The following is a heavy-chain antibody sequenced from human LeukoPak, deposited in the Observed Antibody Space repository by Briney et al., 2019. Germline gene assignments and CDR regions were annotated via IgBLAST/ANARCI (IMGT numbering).Heavy chain of an antibody. V-gene: IGHV3-48*01. CDR2: ISSSSSTI. J-gene: IGHJ4*02. D-gene: IGHD1-26*01. Sequence: GGSLRLSCAASGFTFSSYRMNWVRQAPGKGLEWVSYISSSSSTIYYADSVKGRFTISRDNAKNSLYLQMNSLRAEDTAVYYCARDYALGSSSSGGPMANWGQGTLVTVSS. CDR3: ARDYALGSSSSGGPMAN. CDR1: GFTFSSYR.